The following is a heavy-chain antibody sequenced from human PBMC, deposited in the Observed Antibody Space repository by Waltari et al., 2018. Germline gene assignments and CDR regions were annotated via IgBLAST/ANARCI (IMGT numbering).Heavy chain of an antibody. J-gene: IGHJ3*01. CDR3: ARHPLVWVASTQNAFDV. V-gene: IGHV5-51*03. D-gene: IGHD3-16*01. CDR1: GSRFASYW. Sequence: EVQLVQSGAEVRKPGESLKISCMGSGSRFASYWIGGVRQMPGKGLGWMGIIFPGDSDTRYSPSFQGHVTISADTSNSTAYLQLTNLKASDTAMYYCARHPLVWVASTQNAFDVWGQGTMVTVSS. CDR2: IFPGDSDT.